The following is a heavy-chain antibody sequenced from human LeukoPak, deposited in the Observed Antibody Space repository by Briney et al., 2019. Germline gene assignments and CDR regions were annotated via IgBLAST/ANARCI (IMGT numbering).Heavy chain of an antibody. CDR1: GFTFSSYS. J-gene: IGHJ4*02. CDR3: ASQWGSLHFDY. Sequence: GGSLRLSCAASGFTFSSYSMNWVRQAPGKGLEWVSYISSSSSTIYYAGSVKGRFTISRDNAKNSLYLQMNSLRAEDTAVYYCASQWGSLHFDYWGQGTLVTVSS. CDR2: ISSSSSTI. D-gene: IGHD2-15*01. V-gene: IGHV3-48*04.